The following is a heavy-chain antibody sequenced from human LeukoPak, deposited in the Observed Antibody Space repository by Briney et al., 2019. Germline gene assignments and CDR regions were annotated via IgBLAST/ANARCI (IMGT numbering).Heavy chain of an antibody. D-gene: IGHD6-19*01. Sequence: GESLKTSCKGSGYSFTSYWIGWVRQMPGKGLEWMGIIYPGDSDTRYSPSFQGQVTISADKSISTAYLQWSSLKASDTAMYYCARHLKGGWLGTYYYGMDVWGQGTTVTVSS. J-gene: IGHJ6*02. CDR3: ARHLKGGWLGTYYYGMDV. V-gene: IGHV5-51*01. CDR2: IYPGDSDT. CDR1: GYSFTSYW.